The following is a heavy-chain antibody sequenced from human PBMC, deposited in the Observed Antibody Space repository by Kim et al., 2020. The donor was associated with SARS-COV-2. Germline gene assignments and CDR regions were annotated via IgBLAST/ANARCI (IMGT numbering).Heavy chain of an antibody. J-gene: IGHJ5*02. CDR2: IDPSDSYT. Sequence: GESLKISCKGSGYSFTSYWISWVRQMPGKGLEWMGRIDPSDSYTNYSPSFQGHVTISADKSISTAYLQWSSLKASDTAMYYCARYDYVDLRAFDPWGQGTLVTVSS. D-gene: IGHD4-17*01. CDR1: GYSFTSYW. CDR3: ARYDYVDLRAFDP. V-gene: IGHV5-10-1*01.